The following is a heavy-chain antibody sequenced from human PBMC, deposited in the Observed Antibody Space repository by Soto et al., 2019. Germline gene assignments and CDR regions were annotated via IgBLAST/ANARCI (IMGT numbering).Heavy chain of an antibody. D-gene: IGHD5-12*01. CDR3: AKERSVVATTPDFDY. J-gene: IGHJ4*02. CDR1: GFTFSSFG. V-gene: IGHV3-30*18. CDR2: ASYDGSYK. Sequence: QVQLVESGGGVVQPGRSLRLSCAASGFTFSSFGMHWVRQAPGKGLEWVAVASYDGSYKYYADSVKGRFTISRNNSKNTLYRQMTSVRAEDTAVYYCAKERSVVATTPDFDYWGQGTLVTVSS.